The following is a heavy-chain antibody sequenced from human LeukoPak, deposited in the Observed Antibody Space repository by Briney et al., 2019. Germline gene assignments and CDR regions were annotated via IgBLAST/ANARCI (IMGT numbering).Heavy chain of an antibody. V-gene: IGHV4-34*01. J-gene: IGHJ4*02. CDR3: ARAQYVDISGFYPGY. CDR2: INHSGST. Sequence: SETLSLTCAVYGGSFSGYYWNWIRQPPGKGLEWIGEINHSGSTNYNPSLRSRVTISVDTSKSQFSLKLSSVTDADTAVYYCARAQYVDISGFYPGYWGQGTLVTVSS. D-gene: IGHD3-22*01. CDR1: GGSFSGYY.